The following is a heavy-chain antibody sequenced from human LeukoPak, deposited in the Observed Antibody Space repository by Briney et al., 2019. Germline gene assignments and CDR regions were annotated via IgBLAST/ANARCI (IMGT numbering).Heavy chain of an antibody. Sequence: GASVKVSCKASGYTFTDYYIHWVRQAPGQGLEWMGWINPSSGGTNYAQKFQGRVTMTRDTSMSTAYMELSRLRSDDTAVYYCARDANYYGSGSYLDYWGQGTLVTVSS. V-gene: IGHV1-2*02. D-gene: IGHD3-10*01. CDR1: GYTFTDYY. CDR3: ARDANYYGSGSYLDY. CDR2: INPSSGGT. J-gene: IGHJ4*02.